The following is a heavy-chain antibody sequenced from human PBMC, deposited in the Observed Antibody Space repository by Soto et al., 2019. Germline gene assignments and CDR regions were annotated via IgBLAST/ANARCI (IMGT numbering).Heavy chain of an antibody. CDR1: GASMRDYI. J-gene: IGHJ4*02. V-gene: IGHV4-59*01. CDR2: IYYLGSP. CDR3: ARDGYDGSGSPYPAY. Sequence: PSETLSLTCCVSGASMRDYIWSWIGTSPGKGLEWIGYIYYLGSPDYNPSLKSRVTISVDTSKRQFSLRLTSVTAADTAVYYCARDGYDGSGSPYPAYWGPGTQVTV. D-gene: IGHD3-10*01.